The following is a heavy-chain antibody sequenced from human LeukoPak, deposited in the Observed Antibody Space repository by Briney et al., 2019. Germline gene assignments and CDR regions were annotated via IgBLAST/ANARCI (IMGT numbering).Heavy chain of an antibody. J-gene: IGHJ4*02. V-gene: IGHV3-30*02. D-gene: IGHD2-15*01. CDR1: GFTFSSYG. CDR2: IRYDGSNK. CDR3: ASDCSGGSCLDY. Sequence: GGSLRLSCAASGFTFSSYGMHWVRQAPGKGLERVAFIRYDGSNKYYADSVKGRFTISRDNSKNTLYLQMNSLRAEDTAVYYCASDCSGGSCLDYWGQGTLVTVSS.